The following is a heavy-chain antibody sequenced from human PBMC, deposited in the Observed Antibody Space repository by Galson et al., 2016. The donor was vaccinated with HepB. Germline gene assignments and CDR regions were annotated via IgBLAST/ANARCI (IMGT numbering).Heavy chain of an antibody. D-gene: IGHD1-1*01. CDR3: ARDRGRTHNWNMVFGVRRNNWFDP. Sequence: SVKVSCKASGYTFTSYGISWVRQAPGQGLEWMGWISAYNGNTNYAQKLQGRVTMTTDTSTSTAYMELRSLRSDDTAVYYCARDRGRTHNWNMVFGVRRNNWFDPWGQGTLVTVSS. CDR1: GYTFTSYG. J-gene: IGHJ5*02. CDR2: ISAYNGNT. V-gene: IGHV1-18*01.